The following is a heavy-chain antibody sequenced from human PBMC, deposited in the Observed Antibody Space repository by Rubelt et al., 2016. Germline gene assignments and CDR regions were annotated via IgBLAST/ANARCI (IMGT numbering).Heavy chain of an antibody. CDR3: AHLRGKYYFDY. V-gene: IGHV2-5*01. CDR1: GYSISSGYY. J-gene: IGHJ4*02. D-gene: IGHD3-10*01. CDR2: IYWNDDK. Sequence: QESGPGLVKPSETLSLTCTVSGYSISSGYYWGWIRQPPGKGLEWLALIYWNDDKRYSPSLKSRLTISKDTSKNQVVLTMTNMDPVDTATYYCAHLRGKYYFDYWGQGTLVTVSS.